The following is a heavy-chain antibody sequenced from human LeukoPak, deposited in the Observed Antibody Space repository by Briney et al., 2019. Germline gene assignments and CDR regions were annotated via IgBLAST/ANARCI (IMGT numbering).Heavy chain of an antibody. CDR1: GFTFSGYY. J-gene: IGHJ4*02. D-gene: IGHD1-26*01. Sequence: GGSLRLSCASSGFTFSGYYMSWIRQAPGKGLEWVSHISGSSTYTNYADSVKGRFTISRDNANNSLYLQMNSLTAEDTAVFYCARVGSRGYYVDYWGQGTLVSVSS. V-gene: IGHV3-11*06. CDR2: ISGSSTYT. CDR3: ARVGSRGYYVDY.